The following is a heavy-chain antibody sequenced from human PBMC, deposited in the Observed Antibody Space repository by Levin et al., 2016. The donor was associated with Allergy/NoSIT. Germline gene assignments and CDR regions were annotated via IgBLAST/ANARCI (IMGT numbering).Heavy chain of an antibody. CDR3: ARDGADKNSWGDYAMDF. J-gene: IGHJ6*02. D-gene: IGHD4-23*01. V-gene: IGHV4-59*02. Sequence: GSLRLSCTVSGGSVTNHYWSWIRQPPGKGLEWIGYIYSSGTTEYNPSLESRLAMSVDTSKNQFYLNLTSVTAADTAVYYCARDGADKNSWGDYAMDFWGHGATVTVSS. CDR1: GGSVTNHY. CDR2: IYSSGTT.